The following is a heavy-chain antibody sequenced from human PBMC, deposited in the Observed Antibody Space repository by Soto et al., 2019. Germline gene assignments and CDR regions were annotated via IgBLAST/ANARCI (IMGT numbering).Heavy chain of an antibody. CDR2: IYSGGST. CDR3: ARVYGYSSPYYYYYMDV. V-gene: IGHV3-53*04. D-gene: IGHD6-13*01. J-gene: IGHJ6*03. Sequence: GGSLRLSCAASGFTVSSNYMSWVRQAPGKGLEWVSVIYSGGSTYYADSVKGRFTISRHNSKNTLYLQMNSLRAEDTAVYYCARVYGYSSPYYYYYMDVWGKGTTVTVSS. CDR1: GFTVSSNY.